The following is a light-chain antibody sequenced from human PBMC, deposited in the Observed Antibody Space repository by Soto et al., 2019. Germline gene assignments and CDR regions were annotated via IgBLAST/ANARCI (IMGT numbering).Light chain of an antibody. Sequence: EIVMTQSPATLSVSSGESATLSCRASQYIYSNVAWYQHIPGQAPRLLIYRASARATGIPASFSASESGKEFTLTMSSFPSEDFTVYSCLQYHNLWAFGQGTKVDSK. V-gene: IGKV3-15*01. J-gene: IGKJ1*01. CDR1: QYIYSN. CDR2: RAS. CDR3: LQYHNLWA.